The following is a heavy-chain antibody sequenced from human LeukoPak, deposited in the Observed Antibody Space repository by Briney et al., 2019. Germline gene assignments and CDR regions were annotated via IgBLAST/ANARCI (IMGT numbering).Heavy chain of an antibody. D-gene: IGHD5-12*01. V-gene: IGHV3-7*01. J-gene: IGHJ6*03. CDR1: GFTFSSYW. CDR3: ARDRREDSGYDYYYYYYMDV. Sequence: PGGSLRLSCAASGFTFSSYWMSWVRQAPEKGLKWVANIKQDGSEKYSVDSVKGRFTISRDNAKNSLYLQMNNLRAEDTAVYYCARDRREDSGYDYYYYYYMDVWGKGTTVTISS. CDR2: IKQDGSEK.